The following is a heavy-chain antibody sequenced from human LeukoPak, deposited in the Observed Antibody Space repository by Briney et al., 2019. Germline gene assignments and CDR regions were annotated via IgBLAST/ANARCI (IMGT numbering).Heavy chain of an antibody. D-gene: IGHD3-10*01. J-gene: IGHJ3*02. CDR3: ARVDYYGSGSYYSEDAFDI. Sequence: GESLKISCKGSGYSFTSYWIGWVRQMPGKGLEWMGIIYPGDSDTRYSPSFQGQVTISADKSISTAYLQWSSLKASDTAMYYCARVDYYGSGSYYSEDAFDIWGQGTMVTVSS. CDR1: GYSFTSYW. V-gene: IGHV5-51*01. CDR2: IYPGDSDT.